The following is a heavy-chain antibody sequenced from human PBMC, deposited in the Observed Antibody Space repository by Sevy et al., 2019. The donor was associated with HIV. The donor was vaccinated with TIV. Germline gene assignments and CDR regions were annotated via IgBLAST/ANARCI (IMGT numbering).Heavy chain of an antibody. CDR3: AKGLHRVYFGMDV. D-gene: IGHD4-4*01. CDR1: GFTFSSFA. J-gene: IGHJ6*02. V-gene: IGHV3-23*01. Sequence: GGSLRLSCAASGFTFSSFAMSWVRQAPGKGLEWVSVISDSGTSTYYADSVKGRFTISRDNSKNTLYLQMNSLRAEDTAVYYCAKGLHRVYFGMDVWGQGTTVTVSS. CDR2: ISDSGTST.